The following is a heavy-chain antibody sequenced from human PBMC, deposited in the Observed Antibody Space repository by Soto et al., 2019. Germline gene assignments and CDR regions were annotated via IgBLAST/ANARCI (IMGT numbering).Heavy chain of an antibody. V-gene: IGHV1-46*01. J-gene: IGHJ4*01. CDR3: ASPIMSNAFDY. Sequence: ASVKVSCKASGYTFTSYYMHWVRQAPGQGLEWMGIINPSGGSTSYSQKFQGRVTMTRDTSTNTVYMELSSLRSEDTAVYYCASPIMSNAFDYWGHGTLVTVSS. D-gene: IGHD3-16*01. CDR2: INPSGGST. CDR1: GYTFTSYY.